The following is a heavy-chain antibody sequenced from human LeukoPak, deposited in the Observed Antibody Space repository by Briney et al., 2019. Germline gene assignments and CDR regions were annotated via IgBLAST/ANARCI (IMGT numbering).Heavy chain of an antibody. Sequence: ASVKVSCKASGYTFTSYGISWVGQAPGQGLEWMGWISAYNGNTNYAQKLQGRVTMTTDTSTSTAYMELRSLRSDDTAVYYCARGSRMIWFGELDYWGQGTLLTVSS. CDR1: GYTFTSYG. CDR2: ISAYNGNT. V-gene: IGHV1-18*01. CDR3: ARGSRMIWFGELDY. J-gene: IGHJ4*02. D-gene: IGHD3-10*01.